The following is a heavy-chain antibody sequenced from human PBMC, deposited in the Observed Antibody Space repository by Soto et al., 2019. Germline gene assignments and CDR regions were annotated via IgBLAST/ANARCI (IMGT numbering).Heavy chain of an antibody. D-gene: IGHD3-3*01. J-gene: IGHJ5*02. CDR2: IIPILGIA. CDR1: GGTFSSYT. Sequence: ASVKVSCKASGGTFSSYTISWVRQAPGQGLEWMGRIIPILGIANYAQKFQGRVTITADKSTSTAYMELSSLRSEVTAVYYCARDSGRGYDFWSDPTRFDPWGQGTLVTVSS. CDR3: ARDSGRGYDFWSDPTRFDP. V-gene: IGHV1-69*04.